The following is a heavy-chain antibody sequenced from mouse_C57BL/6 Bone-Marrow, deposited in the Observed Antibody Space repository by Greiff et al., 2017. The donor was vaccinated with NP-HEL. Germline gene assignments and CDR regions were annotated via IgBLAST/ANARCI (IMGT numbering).Heavy chain of an antibody. CDR3: ARKGDVSSWFAY. Sequence: VQLQQSGPELVKPGASVKIPCKASGYTFTDYNMDWVKQSHGKSLEWIGDINPNNGGTIYNQKFKGKATLTVDKSSSTAYMELRSLTSEDTAVYYCARKGDVSSWFAYWGQGTLVTVSA. J-gene: IGHJ3*01. CDR1: GYTFTDYN. D-gene: IGHD1-1*01. V-gene: IGHV1-18*01. CDR2: INPNNGGT.